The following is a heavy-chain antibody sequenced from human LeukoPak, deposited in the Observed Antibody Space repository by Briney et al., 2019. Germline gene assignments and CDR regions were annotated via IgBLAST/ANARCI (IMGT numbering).Heavy chain of an antibody. V-gene: IGHV1-2*02. CDR3: ARGGVRFDY. D-gene: IGHD3-10*01. CDR1: GYTFTAYD. J-gene: IGHJ4*02. Sequence: ASVKVSCKASGYTFTAYDIHWVRQAPGQGLEWMAWINPNSGGTNYAQKFQGRVTMTRDTSISTAYMELSRLRSDDTAVYYCARGGVRFDYWGQGTLVTVSS. CDR2: INPNSGGT.